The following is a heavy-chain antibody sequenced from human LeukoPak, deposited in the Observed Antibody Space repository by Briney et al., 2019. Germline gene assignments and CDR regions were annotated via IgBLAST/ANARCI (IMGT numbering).Heavy chain of an antibody. CDR1: GGSISSGGYS. Sequence: SETLSLTCAVSGGSISSGGYSWSWIRQPPGKGLEWIGYIYHSGSTYYDPSLKSRVTISVDRSKNQFSLKLSSVTAADTAVYYCARAVVVVAASNWFDPWGPGTLVTVSS. J-gene: IGHJ5*02. D-gene: IGHD2-15*01. V-gene: IGHV4-30-2*01. CDR2: IYHSGST. CDR3: ARAVVVVAASNWFDP.